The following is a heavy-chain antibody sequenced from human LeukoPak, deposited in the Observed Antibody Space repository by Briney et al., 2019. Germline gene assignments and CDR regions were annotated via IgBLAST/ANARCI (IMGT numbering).Heavy chain of an antibody. CDR3: PRDKPSSSGSAGFDY. D-gene: IGHD3-10*01. CDR1: GGSISSYY. Sequence: SGTLSLTCTVSGGSISSYYWSWLRQPPAKGLEGLRYVYYSGSTNYNPSPKRRVTMSVDPSKKQFSLKWTSVSAADTAVYYCPRDKPSSSGSAGFDYGPQATLVTVSS. CDR2: VYYSGST. J-gene: IGHJ4*02. V-gene: IGHV4-59*01.